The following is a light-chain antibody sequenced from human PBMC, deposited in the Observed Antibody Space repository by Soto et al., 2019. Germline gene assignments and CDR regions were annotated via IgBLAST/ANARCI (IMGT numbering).Light chain of an antibody. CDR2: GAS. CDR1: QTVNNNY. J-gene: IGKJ4*01. Sequence: ELVLTQSPGTLSLSPGERATLSCRASQTVNNNYLAWYQQIPGQAPRLLISGASGRATGTPDRFSGSASGTDFTLTISRLEPEDFAVYYCQHYGSPLTFGGGTKVDIK. CDR3: QHYGSPLT. V-gene: IGKV3-20*01.